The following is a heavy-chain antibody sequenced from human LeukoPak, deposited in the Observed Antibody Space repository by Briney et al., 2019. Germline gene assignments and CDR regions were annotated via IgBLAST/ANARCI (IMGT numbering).Heavy chain of an antibody. D-gene: IGHD3-10*01. J-gene: IGHJ4*02. Sequence: ASVKVSCKASGYTFSDYYMHWVRQAPGQGLEWMGWINPNSGGTNYAQKFQGRVTMTRDTSISTAYMELSSLTSDDTAVYYCASEGVISSSFDYWSQGTLVTVSS. CDR2: INPNSGGT. CDR1: GYTFSDYY. V-gene: IGHV1-2*02. CDR3: ASEGVISSSFDY.